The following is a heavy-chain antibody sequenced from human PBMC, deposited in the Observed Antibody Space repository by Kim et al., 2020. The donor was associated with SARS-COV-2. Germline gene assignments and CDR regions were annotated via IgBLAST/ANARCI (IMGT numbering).Heavy chain of an antibody. Sequence: STNYNPSLKSRVTISVDTSKNDFSLKLTSATAADTAVYYCARGSTIIPFEYWGQGALVTVSS. CDR3: ARGSTIIPFEY. V-gene: IGHV4-61*03. D-gene: IGHD3-10*01. J-gene: IGHJ4*02. CDR2: ST.